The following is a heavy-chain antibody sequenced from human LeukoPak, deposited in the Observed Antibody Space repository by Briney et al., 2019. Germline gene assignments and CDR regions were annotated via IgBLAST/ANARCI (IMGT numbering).Heavy chain of an antibody. V-gene: IGHV3-23*01. D-gene: IGHD1-14*01. CDR3: AKDSGGGMDV. Sequence: GGSLRLSCAASGFAFSSYAMSWVRQAPGKGLEWVSAISGSGDSTYYADSVKGRFTISRDNSKNTLYLQMNSLRAEDTAVYYCAKDSGGGMDVWGQGTTVTVSS. CDR2: ISGSGDST. J-gene: IGHJ6*02. CDR1: GFAFSSYA.